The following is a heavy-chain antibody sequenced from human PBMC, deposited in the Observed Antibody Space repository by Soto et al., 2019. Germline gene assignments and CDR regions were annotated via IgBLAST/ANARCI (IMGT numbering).Heavy chain of an antibody. CDR3: AKRTGTGPNPSCYGGLDP. Sequence: GGSLRLSCAASGFTFINYAMTWVRQTPGKGLEWVSCISGSGDGTVYADSVKGRFTISRDNSKNLLHLQMNGLRAEDSAVYYCAKRTGTGPNPSCYGGLDPWGQGTLVTVSS. D-gene: IGHD2-2*01. J-gene: IGHJ5*02. V-gene: IGHV3-23*01. CDR2: ISGSGDGT. CDR1: GFTFINYA.